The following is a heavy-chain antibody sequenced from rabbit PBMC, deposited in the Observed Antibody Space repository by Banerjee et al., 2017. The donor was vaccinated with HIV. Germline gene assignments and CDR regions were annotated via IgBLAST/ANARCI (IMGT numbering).Heavy chain of an antibody. CDR2: IRVGSSGST. CDR3: ARGGAYAMDL. CDR1: GFSFSSSGY. J-gene: IGHJ6*01. V-gene: IGHV1S40*01. Sequence: QSLEESGGDLVKPGASLTLTCTASGFSFSSSGYMCWVRQAPGKGLEWIACIRVGSSGSTYYATWAKGRFTISKTSSTTVTLQMTSLTVADTATYFCARGGAYAMDLWGPGTLVTVS. D-gene: IGHD4-1*01.